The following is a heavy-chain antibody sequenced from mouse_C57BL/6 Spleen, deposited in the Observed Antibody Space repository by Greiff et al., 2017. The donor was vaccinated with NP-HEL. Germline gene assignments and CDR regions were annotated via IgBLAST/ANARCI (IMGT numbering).Heavy chain of an antibody. Sequence: EVKLVESGEGLVKPGGSLKLSCAASGFTFSSYAMSWVRQTPEKRLEWVAYISSGGDYIYYADTVKGRFTISRDNARNTLYLQLSSLKSEDIDMYDSKRGGGHWDFDDWGTGTTVTVSS. CDR1: GFTFSSYA. CDR2: ISSGGDYI. J-gene: IGHJ1*03. V-gene: IGHV5-9-1*02. CDR3: KRGGGHWDFDD. D-gene: IGHD3-3*01.